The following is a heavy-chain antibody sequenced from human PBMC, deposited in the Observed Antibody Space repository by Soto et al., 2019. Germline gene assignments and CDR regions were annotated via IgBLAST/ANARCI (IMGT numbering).Heavy chain of an antibody. V-gene: IGHV1-18*01. Sequence: QVQLVQSGAEVKKPGASVKVSCKASGYTFASYAISWMRQAPGQGLEWMGWISAYNGNTNYAQKPQGEVTHTTDTSTRTAYMELRSLRSDATAVYSCARDPPPPDYWGQGTLVTVSS. CDR2: ISAYNGNT. J-gene: IGHJ4*02. CDR1: GYTFASYA. CDR3: ARDPPPPDY.